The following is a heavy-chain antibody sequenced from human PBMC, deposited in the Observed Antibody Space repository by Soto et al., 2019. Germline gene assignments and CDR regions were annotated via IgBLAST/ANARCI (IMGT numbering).Heavy chain of an antibody. V-gene: IGHV3-23*01. D-gene: IGHD1-26*01. J-gene: IGHJ4*02. CDR3: AEVLGGTYGWYYFAY. Sequence: EVQLLESGGGSVQPGRSLRLSCAASGFTFDSYTLNWVRQAPGKGLEWVSSISAGGVCTYYADTVKGRFTISRDNSKNTLYVQRNSIRAEDKTVFHCAEVLGGTYGWYYFAYRGQGTLLT. CDR1: GFTFDSYT. CDR2: ISAGGVCT.